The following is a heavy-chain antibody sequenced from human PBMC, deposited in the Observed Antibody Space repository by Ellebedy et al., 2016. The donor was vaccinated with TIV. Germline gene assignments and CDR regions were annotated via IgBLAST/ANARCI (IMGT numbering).Heavy chain of an antibody. CDR3: ARQRFLENHRPPPHS. Sequence: MPSETLSLTCAVYGGSFSGYYWTWIRQPPGKGLEWIGSIYYSGSTYYNPSLKSRVTISVDTSKNQFSLKLSSVTAADTALYYCARQRFLENHRPPPHSWGQGTLVTVSS. J-gene: IGHJ4*02. CDR1: GGSFSGYY. D-gene: IGHD3-3*01. CDR2: IYYSGST. V-gene: IGHV4-34*01.